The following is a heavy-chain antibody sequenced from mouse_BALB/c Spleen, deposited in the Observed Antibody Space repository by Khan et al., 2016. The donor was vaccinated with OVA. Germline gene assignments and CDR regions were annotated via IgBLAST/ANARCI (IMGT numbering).Heavy chain of an antibody. V-gene: IGHV1-4*01. CDR3: VKDGANHRDDGGCAY. J-gene: IGHJ3*01. CDR1: GYTFTSYT. CDR2: INPSNGYT. D-gene: IGHD2-14*01. Sequence: VQLQQSGAELARPGASVKMSCKASGYTFTSYTIHWIKKRPGQGLEWIGYINPSNGYTNYNQKFKDKATLTTDKSSTTAYLQLSSLTSDDSAVYNCVKDGANHRDDGGCAYWGQGTLVTVSA.